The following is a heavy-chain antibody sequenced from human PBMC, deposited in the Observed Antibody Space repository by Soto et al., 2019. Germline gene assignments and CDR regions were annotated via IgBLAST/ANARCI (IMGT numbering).Heavy chain of an antibody. CDR1: GYTFTSYY. CDR2: INPSGGST. Sequence: QVQLVQSGAEVKKPGASVKVSCKASGYTFTSYYMHWVRQAPGQGLEWMGIINPSGGSTSYAQKLQGRVTMTRDTSTSTVYMELSSLRSEDTAVYYCARETITMVRGGRVDPWGQGTLVTVSS. J-gene: IGHJ5*02. CDR3: ARETITMVRGGRVDP. D-gene: IGHD3-10*01. V-gene: IGHV1-46*01.